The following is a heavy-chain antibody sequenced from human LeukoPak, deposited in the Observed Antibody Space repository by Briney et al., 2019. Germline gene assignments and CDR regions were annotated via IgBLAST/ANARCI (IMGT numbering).Heavy chain of an antibody. D-gene: IGHD3-3*01. V-gene: IGHV3-7*01. Sequence: GGSLRLSCAASGFTFSSYWVSWVRQAPGKGLEWVANIKQDGSEKYYVDSVKGRFTISRDNAKNSLYLQMNSLRAEDTAVYYCARQTYYDFWSGYRAVGAFDIWGQGTMVTVSS. CDR1: GFTFSSYW. CDR2: IKQDGSEK. J-gene: IGHJ3*02. CDR3: ARQTYYDFWSGYRAVGAFDI.